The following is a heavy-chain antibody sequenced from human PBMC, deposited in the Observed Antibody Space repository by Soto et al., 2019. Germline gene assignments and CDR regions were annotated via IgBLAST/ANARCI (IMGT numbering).Heavy chain of an antibody. CDR2: IWYDGSNK. CDR3: ERDLKTYASSAPPLF. J-gene: IGHJ4*02. CDR1: GFTFSSYG. V-gene: IGHV3-33*01. D-gene: IGHD3-22*01. Sequence: GGSLRLSCAASGFTFSSYGMHWVRQAPGKGLEWVAVIWYDGSNKYYADSVKGRFTISRDNSKNTLYLQMNSLRAEDTAVYYCERDLKTYASSAPPLFWGQGTLVTVSS.